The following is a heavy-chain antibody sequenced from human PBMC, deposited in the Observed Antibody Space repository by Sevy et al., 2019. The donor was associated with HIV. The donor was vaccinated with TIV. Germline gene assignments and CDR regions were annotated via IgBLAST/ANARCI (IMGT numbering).Heavy chain of an antibody. D-gene: IGHD6-6*01. J-gene: IGHJ6*02. CDR2: INPNSGGT. V-gene: IGHV1-2*02. Sequence: ASVKVSCKASGYTFTGYYMHWVRQAPGQGLEWMGWINPNSGGTNYAQKFQGRVTMTRDTSISTAYMELSRLRSDDTAVYYCARHTFSSSSVYYYGMDVWGQGTTVTVSS. CDR3: ARHTFSSSSVYYYGMDV. CDR1: GYTFTGYY.